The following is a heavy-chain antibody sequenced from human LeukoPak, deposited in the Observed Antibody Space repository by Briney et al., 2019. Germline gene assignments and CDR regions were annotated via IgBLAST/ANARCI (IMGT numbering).Heavy chain of an antibody. CDR1: GGSISSGSDY. CDR2: IYTSGST. V-gene: IGHV4-61*02. D-gene: IGHD3-10*01. J-gene: IGHJ4*02. Sequence: SETLSLTCTVSGGSISSGSDYWSWIRQPAGKGLEWIWRIYTSGSTIYNPSLKSRVTISLDTSKNQFSLKLSSVTAADTAVYYCARRYYYGSGSYYSWGQGTLVTVSS. CDR3: ARRYYYGSGSYYS.